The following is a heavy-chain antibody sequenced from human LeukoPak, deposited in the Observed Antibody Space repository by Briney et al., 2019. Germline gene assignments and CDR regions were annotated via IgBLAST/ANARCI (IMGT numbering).Heavy chain of an antibody. CDR3: ARTYHYGSGSFNYFDY. Sequence: SETLSLTCTVSGGSISSYYWSWIRQPPGKGLEWIGYIYTSGSTNYNPSLKSRVTISVDTSKNQFSLKLSSVTAADTAVYYCARTYHYGSGSFNYFDYWGQGTLVTVSS. J-gene: IGHJ4*02. CDR1: GGSISSYY. CDR2: IYTSGST. D-gene: IGHD3-10*01. V-gene: IGHV4-4*09.